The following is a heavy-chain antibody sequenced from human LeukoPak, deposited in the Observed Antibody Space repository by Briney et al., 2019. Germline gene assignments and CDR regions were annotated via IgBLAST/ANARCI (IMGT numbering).Heavy chain of an antibody. V-gene: IGHV3-48*04. J-gene: IGHJ5*02. CDR1: GLTFSSFG. D-gene: IGHD6-13*01. Sequence: GGSLRLSCAASGLTFSSFGMTWVRQAPGKGLEWVSYISSSGSTIYYADSVKGRFTISRDNAKNSLYLQMNSLRAEDTAVYYCAASSSSWMGFDPWGQGTLVTVSS. CDR3: AASSSSWMGFDP. CDR2: ISSSGSTI.